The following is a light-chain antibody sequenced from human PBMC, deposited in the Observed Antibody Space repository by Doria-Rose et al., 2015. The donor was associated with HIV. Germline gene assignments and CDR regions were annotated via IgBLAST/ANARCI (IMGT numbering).Light chain of an antibody. CDR3: QQYGTSRGT. J-gene: IGKJ5*01. CDR1: QRVKSSY. Sequence: TQSPGTLSLSPGERATLSCRASQRVKSSYLAWYQQKPGQAPSLLIYDASTRATGLPDRFSGSGSGADFTLTISRLEPEDVAVYYCQQYGTSRGTFGQGTRLEIK. V-gene: IGKV3-20*01. CDR2: DAS.